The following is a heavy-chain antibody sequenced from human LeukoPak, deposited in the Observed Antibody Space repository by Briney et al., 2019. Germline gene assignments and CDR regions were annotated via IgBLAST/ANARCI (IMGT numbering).Heavy chain of an antibody. CDR2: ISYDGSNK. V-gene: IGHV3-30*18. J-gene: IGHJ4*02. CDR1: GFAFSGYS. CDR3: AKVTWHHSTPDY. D-gene: IGHD6-13*01. Sequence: GGSLRLSCAASGFAFSGYSMNWVRQAPGKGLEWVAVISYDGSNKYYADSVKGRFTISRDNSKNTLYLQMNSLRAEDTAVYYCAKVTWHHSTPDYWGQGTLVTVSS.